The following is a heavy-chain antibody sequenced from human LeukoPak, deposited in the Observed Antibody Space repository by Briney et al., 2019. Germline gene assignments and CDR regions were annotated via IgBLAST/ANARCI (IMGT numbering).Heavy chain of an antibody. CDR2: ISYDGSNK. CDR3: ALGDSAFDI. CDR1: GFTFSSYG. J-gene: IGHJ3*02. V-gene: IGHV3-30*03. D-gene: IGHD3-16*01. Sequence: PGRSLRLSCAASGFTFSSYGMHWVRQAPGKGLEWVAVISYDGSNKYYADSVKGRFTISRDNSKNTLYLQMNSLRAEDTAVYYCALGDSAFDIWGQGTMVTVSS.